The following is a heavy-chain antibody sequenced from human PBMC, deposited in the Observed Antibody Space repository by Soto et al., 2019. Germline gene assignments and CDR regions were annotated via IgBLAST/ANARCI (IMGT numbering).Heavy chain of an antibody. CDR2: ISSSSSTI. D-gene: IGHD3-9*01. CDR1: GFTFSSYS. J-gene: IGHJ3*02. Sequence: PGGSLRLSCAASGFTFSSYSMNWVRQAPGKGLEWVSYISSSSSTIYYADSVKGRFTISRDNAKNSLYLQMNSLRAEDTAVYYCAREGVLRYFDWLPKGDAFDIWGQGTMVPVSS. V-gene: IGHV3-48*01. CDR3: AREGVLRYFDWLPKGDAFDI.